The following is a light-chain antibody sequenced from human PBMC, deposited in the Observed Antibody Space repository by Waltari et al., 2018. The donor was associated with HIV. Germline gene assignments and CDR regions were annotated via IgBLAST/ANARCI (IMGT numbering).Light chain of an antibody. J-gene: IGLJ1*01. Sequence: SYELTQPPSVSVSPGHTARITCFRELLPRKYAYCSPHMSGQAPVLVIQEDTKRPSGIPERFSGSSSGTVATLTITGAQVEDGADYYCFSTDSSGNHYVFGTGTKVTVL. CDR1: LLPRKY. V-gene: IGLV3-10*01. CDR2: EDT. CDR3: FSTDSSGNHYV.